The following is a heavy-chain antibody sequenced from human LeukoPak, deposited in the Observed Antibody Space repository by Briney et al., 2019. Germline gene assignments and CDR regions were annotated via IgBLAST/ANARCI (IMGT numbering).Heavy chain of an antibody. D-gene: IGHD3-22*01. Sequence: GGSLRLSCAASGLSFSSYAMNWVRQAPGKGLEWVSGMSGSGAGTDYADSVKGRLTISRDNSKNTLYLQMNSLRVEDTAVYYCAKSLGGYYDSGGYYSDGGYLDYWGQGTLVTVSS. V-gene: IGHV3-23*01. CDR1: GLSFSSYA. CDR3: AKSLGGYYDSGGYYSDGGYLDY. CDR2: MSGSGAGT. J-gene: IGHJ4*02.